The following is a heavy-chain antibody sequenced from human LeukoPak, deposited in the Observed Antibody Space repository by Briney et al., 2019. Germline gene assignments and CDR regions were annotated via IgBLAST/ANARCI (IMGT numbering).Heavy chain of an antibody. D-gene: IGHD3-10*01. CDR3: AREQGGLLLSQNRGLSIGFDY. J-gene: IGHJ4*02. Sequence: ASLRLSYAASEFTFSSYSMNWVRPAPGKGLERVSYISSSSSTIYYADSVKGRFTISRDNAKNSLYLQMNSLRAEDTAVYYCAREQGGLLLSQNRGLSIGFDYWGQGTLVTVSS. CDR2: ISSSSSTI. V-gene: IGHV3-48*04. CDR1: EFTFSSYS.